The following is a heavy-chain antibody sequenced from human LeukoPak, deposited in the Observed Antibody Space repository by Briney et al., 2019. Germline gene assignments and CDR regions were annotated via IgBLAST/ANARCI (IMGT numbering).Heavy chain of an antibody. CDR3: ARDGTHYGSGSYLPPGNWFDP. CDR2: INSDGSST. D-gene: IGHD3-10*01. J-gene: IGHJ5*02. CDR1: GFTFSSYW. Sequence: PGGSPRLSCAASGFTFSSYWMHWVRQAPGKGLVWVSRINSDGSSTSYADSVKGRFTISRDNAKNTLYLQMYSLRAEDTAVYYCARDGTHYGSGSYLPPGNWFDPWGQGTLVTVSS. V-gene: IGHV3-74*01.